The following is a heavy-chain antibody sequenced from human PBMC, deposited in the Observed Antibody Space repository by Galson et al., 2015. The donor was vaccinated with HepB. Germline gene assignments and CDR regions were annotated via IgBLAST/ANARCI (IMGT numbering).Heavy chain of an antibody. CDR2: IDPSDSYT. V-gene: IGHV5-10-1*01. D-gene: IGHD3-10*01. Sequence: QSGAEVKKPGESLRISCKGSGYSFTSYWISWVRQMPGKGLEVMGRIDPSDSYTNYSPSFQGHVTISADKSISTAYLQWSSLKASDTAMYYCARGPGFGELLRVETGYDYWGQGTLVTVSS. CDR1: GYSFTSYW. J-gene: IGHJ4*02. CDR3: ARGPGFGELLRVETGYDY.